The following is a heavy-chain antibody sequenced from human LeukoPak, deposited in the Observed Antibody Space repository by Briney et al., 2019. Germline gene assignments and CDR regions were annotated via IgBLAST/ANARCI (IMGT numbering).Heavy chain of an antibody. Sequence: PSETLSLTCTVSGGSISSGGYSWSWIRQPPGKGLEWIGYIYHSGSTYYNPSLKSRVTISVDRSKNQFSLKLSSVTAADTAVYYCARVNFSVVRGVIITAYNWFDPWGQGTLVTVSS. CDR2: IYHSGST. V-gene: IGHV4-30-2*01. D-gene: IGHD3-10*01. J-gene: IGHJ5*02. CDR3: ARVNFSVVRGVIITAYNWFDP. CDR1: GGSISSGGYS.